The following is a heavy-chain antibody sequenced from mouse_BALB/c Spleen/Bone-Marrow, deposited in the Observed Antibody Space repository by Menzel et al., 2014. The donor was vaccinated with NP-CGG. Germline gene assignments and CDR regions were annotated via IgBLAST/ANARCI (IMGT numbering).Heavy chain of an antibody. V-gene: IGHV1-7*01. CDR1: GYTITSYW. Sequence: VQLQQSGAELAKPGASVKMSCKASGYTITSYWMHRVKQRPGQGLEWIGYINPSTGYTEYNQKFKDKATLTADKSSSTAYMQLSSLTSEDSAVYYCATGYYFDYWGQGTTLTVSS. D-gene: IGHD4-1*01. J-gene: IGHJ2*01. CDR2: INPSTGYT. CDR3: ATGYYFDY.